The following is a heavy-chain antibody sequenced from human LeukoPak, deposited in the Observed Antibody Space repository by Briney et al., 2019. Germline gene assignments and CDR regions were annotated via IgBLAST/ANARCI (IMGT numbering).Heavy chain of an antibody. D-gene: IGHD1-1*01. J-gene: IGHJ4*02. CDR1: GYSFTDYW. V-gene: IGHV5-51*01. CDR3: ARRRSGSYLDY. Sequence: PGESLKISCQSSGYSFTDYWIVWVRQVPGKGLEWMGIIYSGDSDTRYSPSFQGQVTISADKSISTAYLQWYSLKASDTAIYYCARRRSGSYLDYWGQGTLVTVSS. CDR2: IYSGDSDT.